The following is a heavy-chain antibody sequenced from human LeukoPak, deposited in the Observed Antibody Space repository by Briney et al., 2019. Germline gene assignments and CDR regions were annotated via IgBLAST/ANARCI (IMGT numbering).Heavy chain of an antibody. Sequence: PGGSLTLSCAPSGFNFSSYLMHGVRQAPGKGLVWVSRINGDGSSTSYADSMKGRITFSRHNDKNSLYRQMYSLRVEAAAVYYCARGGAGMAYYWGQGTLVTVSS. V-gene: IGHV3-74*01. CDR1: GFNFSSYL. D-gene: IGHD5-18*01. CDR2: INGDGSST. CDR3: ARGGAGMAYY. J-gene: IGHJ4*02.